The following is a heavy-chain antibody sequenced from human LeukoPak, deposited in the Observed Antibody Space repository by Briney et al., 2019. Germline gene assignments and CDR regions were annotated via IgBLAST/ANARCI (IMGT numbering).Heavy chain of an antibody. CDR2: IYYSGST. J-gene: IGHJ2*01. V-gene: IGHV4-59*08. CDR3: ARRSRSAGSDWYFDL. D-gene: IGHD3-10*01. CDR1: GGSISSYY. Sequence: SETLSLTCTVSGGSISSYYWSWIRQPPGKGLEWIGYIYYSGSTNYNPSLKRRVTLSVDTSKNRFSLKLSSVTAADTAVYYCARRSRSAGSDWYFDLWGRGTLVTVSS.